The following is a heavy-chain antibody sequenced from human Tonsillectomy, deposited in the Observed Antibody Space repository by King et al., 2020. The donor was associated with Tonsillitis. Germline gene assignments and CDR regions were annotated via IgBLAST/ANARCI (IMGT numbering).Heavy chain of an antibody. D-gene: IGHD2-2*01. CDR1: GFTFNSYA. CDR2: ISGSGGNT. J-gene: IGHJ4*02. Sequence: VQLVESGGGLVQPGGSLRLSCAASGFTFNSYAMSWVRQAPGKGLEWVSAISGSGGNTYYADSVKGRFTISRDNSKNTLYLQRNSLRAEDTAVYYCAKGAEVLPAAPTPDFDYWGQGTLVTVSS. CDR3: AKGAEVLPAAPTPDFDY. V-gene: IGHV3-23*04.